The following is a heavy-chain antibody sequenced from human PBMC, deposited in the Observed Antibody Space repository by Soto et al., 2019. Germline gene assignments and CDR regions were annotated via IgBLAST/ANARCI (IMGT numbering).Heavy chain of an antibody. CDR3: ARAVDGEQSVFGSSSGGWYFDY. Sequence: SETLSLTCTVSGGSISSSSYYWGWIRQPPGKGLEWIGSIYYSGSTYYNPSLKSRVTISVDTSKNQFSLKLSSVTAADTAVYYCARAVDGEQSVFGSSSGGWYFDYWGQGTLVTVSS. D-gene: IGHD2-15*01. J-gene: IGHJ4*02. V-gene: IGHV4-39*07. CDR2: IYYSGST. CDR1: GGSISSSSYY.